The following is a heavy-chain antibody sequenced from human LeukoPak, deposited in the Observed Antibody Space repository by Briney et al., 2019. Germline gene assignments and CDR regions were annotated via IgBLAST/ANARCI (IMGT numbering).Heavy chain of an antibody. V-gene: IGHV4-61*01. J-gene: IGHJ4*02. CDR3: ARNYYGSEYGY. CDR1: GGSVSNGNYY. Sequence: SETLSLTCTVSGGSVSNGNYYWSWLRQPPGKALEWIGYIYYTGSTSYNPSLEGRVTISVDTSKNQFSLKLSSVTAADTAVYYCARNYYGSEYGYWGQGTLVTVSS. D-gene: IGHD3-10*01. CDR2: IYYTGST.